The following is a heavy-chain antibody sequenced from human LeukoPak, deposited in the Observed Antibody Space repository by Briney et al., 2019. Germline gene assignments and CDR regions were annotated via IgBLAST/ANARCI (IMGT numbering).Heavy chain of an antibody. CDR1: GGSISSYY. J-gene: IGHJ4*02. V-gene: IGHV4-59*08. CDR2: IYYSGST. Sequence: SETLSLTCTVSGGSISSYYWSWIRQPPGKGLEWIGYIYYSGSTNYNPSLKSRVTISVDTSKNQFSLKLSSVTAADTAVYYCASDVPGYSYGSGYWGQGTLVTVSS. CDR3: ASDVPGYSYGSGY. D-gene: IGHD5-18*01.